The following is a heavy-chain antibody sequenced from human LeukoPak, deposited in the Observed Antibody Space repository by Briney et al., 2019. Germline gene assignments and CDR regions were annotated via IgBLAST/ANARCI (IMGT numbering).Heavy chain of an antibody. CDR2: IYHSGST. J-gene: IGHJ4*02. CDR3: ARAPLGYSADY. D-gene: IGHD6-13*01. CDR1: GGSISSSNW. Sequence: SGTLSLTCAVSGGSISSSNWWSWVRQPPGKGLEWIGEIYHSGSTNYNPSLKSRVTISVDTSKNQFSLKLSSVTAADTAVYYCARAPLGYSADYWGQGTLVTVSS. V-gene: IGHV4-4*02.